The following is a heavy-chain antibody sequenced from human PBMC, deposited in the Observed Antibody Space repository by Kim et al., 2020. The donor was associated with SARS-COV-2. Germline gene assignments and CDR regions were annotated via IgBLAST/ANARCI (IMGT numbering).Heavy chain of an antibody. V-gene: IGHV5-51*01. D-gene: IGHD3-22*01. CDR2: IYPGDSDT. CDR1: GYSFTSYW. CDR3: ARRGYYDSSGYYEYYYYGMDV. Sequence: GESLKISCKGSGYSFTSYWIGWVRQMPGKGLEWMGIIYPGDSDTRYSPSFQGQVTISADKSISTAYLQWSSPKASDTAMYYCARRGYYDSSGYYEYYYYGMDVWGQGTTVTVSS. J-gene: IGHJ6*02.